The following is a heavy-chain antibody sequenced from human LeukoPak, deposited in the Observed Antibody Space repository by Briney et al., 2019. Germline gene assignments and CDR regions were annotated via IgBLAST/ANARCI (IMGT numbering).Heavy chain of an antibody. CDR2: VYYSGST. D-gene: IGHD6-13*01. CDR1: GGSISNYH. V-gene: IGHV4-59*08. CDR3: ASLAMYSSGWSILDY. Sequence: PSETLSLTCTGYGGSISNYHWSWLWQPPGNGLEWIGWVYYSGSTSYNPPLKSRLTISVDTTKNQFSLQMNSVTAADAAVFYCASLAMYSSGWSILDYWGQGALVTVSS. J-gene: IGHJ4*02.